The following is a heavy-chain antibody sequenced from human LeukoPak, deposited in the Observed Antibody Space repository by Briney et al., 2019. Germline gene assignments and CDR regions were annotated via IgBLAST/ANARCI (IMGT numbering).Heavy chain of an antibody. V-gene: IGHV4-34*01. J-gene: IGHJ4*02. CDR2: INHSGST. CDR3: ARGLGGYDILTGYSPYYFDY. CDR1: GGSFSGYY. D-gene: IGHD3-9*01. Sequence: SETLSLTCAVYGGSFSGYYWSWIRQPPGKGLEWIGEINHSGSTNYSPSLKSRVTISVDTSKNQFSLKLSSVTAADTAVYYCARGLGGYDILTGYSPYYFDYWGQGTLVTVSS.